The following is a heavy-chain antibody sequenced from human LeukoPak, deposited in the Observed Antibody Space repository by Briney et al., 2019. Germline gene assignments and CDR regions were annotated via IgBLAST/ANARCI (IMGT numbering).Heavy chain of an antibody. CDR3: ARRESSGWYVDY. CDR1: GLTFSSYA. CDR2: ISGSGDST. D-gene: IGHD6-19*01. V-gene: IGHV3-23*01. J-gene: IGHJ4*02. Sequence: PGGSLRLSCAASGLTFSSYAMSWVRQAPGKGLQWVSVISGSGDSTYYADSVKGRFTISRDNSKNTLYLQVNSLRAEDTAVYYCARRESSGWYVDYWGQGTLVTVSS.